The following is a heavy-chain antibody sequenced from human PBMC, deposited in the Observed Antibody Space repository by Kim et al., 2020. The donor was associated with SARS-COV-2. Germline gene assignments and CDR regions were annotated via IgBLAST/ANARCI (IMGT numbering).Heavy chain of an antibody. J-gene: IGHJ5*02. CDR2: IYYSGST. CDR3: ARQYYDILTGYWHRWFDP. CDR1: GGSISSSSYY. Sequence: SETLSLTCTVSGGSISSSSYYWGWIRQPPGKGLEWIGTIYYSGSTYYNPSLKSQVTIFVDTSKNQFSLKLSSVTAADTALYYCARQYYDILTGYWHRWFDPWGQGTLVTVSS. V-gene: IGHV4-39*01. D-gene: IGHD3-9*01.